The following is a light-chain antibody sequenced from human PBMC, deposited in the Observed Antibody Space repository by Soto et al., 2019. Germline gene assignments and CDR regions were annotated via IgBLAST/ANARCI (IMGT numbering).Light chain of an antibody. V-gene: IGLV3-1*01. CDR2: QDT. CDR3: QAWDGGTVV. CDR1: KLGDKY. Sequence: SSDLTQPPSMSVSPGQTATIACSGDKLGDKYVCWYQQKSGESPILVIYQDTKRPSGIPERFSGSNSGSTATLTVSGTQSIDEADYYCQAWDGGTVVFGGGTKRTVL. J-gene: IGLJ2*01.